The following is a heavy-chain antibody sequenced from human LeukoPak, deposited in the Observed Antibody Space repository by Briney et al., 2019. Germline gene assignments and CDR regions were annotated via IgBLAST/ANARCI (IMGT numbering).Heavy chain of an antibody. CDR2: IYPCDSDT. V-gene: IGHV5-51*01. D-gene: IGHD3-9*01. CDR1: GYSFTSYW. Sequence: GESLKISCRGSGYSFTSYWIGWGRQMPGKGLEWRGSIYPCDSDTRYSRSFQGQVTNSADKSINHAYLQWSRLKASDPAMYYFARLARGDDILTGYYKSPYYWGQGTLVTVSS. CDR3: ARLARGDDILTGYYKSPYY. J-gene: IGHJ4*02.